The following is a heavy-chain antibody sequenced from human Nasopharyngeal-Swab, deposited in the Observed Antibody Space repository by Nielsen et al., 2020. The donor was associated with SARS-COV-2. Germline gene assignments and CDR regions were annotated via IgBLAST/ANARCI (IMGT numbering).Heavy chain of an antibody. CDR2: ISWNSGSI. D-gene: IGHD6-13*01. J-gene: IGHJ4*02. CDR3: ASDSSSWYSYFDY. Sequence: SLKISCAASGFTFDDYAMHWVRQAPGKGLEWVSGISWNSGSIGYADSVKGRFTIYRDNAKNSLYLQMNSLRAEETALYYCASDSSSWYSYFDYWGQGTLVTVSS. V-gene: IGHV3-9*01. CDR1: GFTFDDYA.